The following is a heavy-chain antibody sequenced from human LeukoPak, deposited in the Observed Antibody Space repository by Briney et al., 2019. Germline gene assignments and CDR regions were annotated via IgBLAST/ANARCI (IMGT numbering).Heavy chain of an antibody. J-gene: IGHJ4*02. Sequence: KPGGSLRLSCAASGFTFSSYSMNWVRQAPGKGLEWVSSISSSSIYIYYADSVKGRFTISRDNAKNSLYLQMNSLRAEDTAVYYCAREGYSYGHFDYWGQGTLVTVSS. CDR3: AREGYSYGHFDY. CDR2: ISSSSIYI. D-gene: IGHD5-18*01. CDR1: GFTFSSYS. V-gene: IGHV3-21*01.